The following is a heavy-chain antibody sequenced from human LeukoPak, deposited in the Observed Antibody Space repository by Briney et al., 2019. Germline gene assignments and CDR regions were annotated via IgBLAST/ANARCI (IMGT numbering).Heavy chain of an antibody. CDR2: INPNSGGT. J-gene: IGHJ4*02. CDR1: GYTFTGYY. CDR3: AASSYYYDSSGYYVDY. V-gene: IGHV1-2*06. Sequence: ASVKVSCKAPGYTFTGYYMHWVRQAPGQGLEWMGRINPNSGGTNYAQKFQGRVTMTRDTSISTAYMELSRLRSDDTAVYYCAASSYYYDSSGYYVDYWGQGTLVTVSS. D-gene: IGHD3-22*01.